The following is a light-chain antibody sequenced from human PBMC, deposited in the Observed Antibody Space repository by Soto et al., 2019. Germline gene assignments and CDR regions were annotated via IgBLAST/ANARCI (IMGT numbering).Light chain of an antibody. J-gene: IGKJ1*01. Sequence: TQLTQSPSSLSASVGDRVTITCRASQGISSYLAWRQQKPGKAPKLLIYAASTLQSGVPSRFSGSGSGTDFTLTISSLQPEDFAVYYCQQLDNFPLTFGQGTKVDIK. CDR2: AAS. V-gene: IGKV1-9*01. CDR1: QGISSY. CDR3: QQLDNFPLT.